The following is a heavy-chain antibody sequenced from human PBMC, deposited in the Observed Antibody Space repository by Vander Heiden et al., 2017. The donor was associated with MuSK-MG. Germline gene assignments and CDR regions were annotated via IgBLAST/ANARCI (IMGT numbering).Heavy chain of an antibody. J-gene: IGHJ4*02. CDR1: GYTFTTCY. V-gene: IGHV1-46*03. D-gene: IGHD6-25*01. CDR3: ARDLGSNYFDF. CDR2: INPSGGST. Sequence: QVQLVQSGAEVKKPGASVTVSCKASGYTFTTCYMHWVRQAPGQGIEWMAMINPSGGSTSYAQKFQGRVTMTRDTSTSTVYMELSSLRSEDTAVYYCARDLGSNYFDFWGQGTLVTVSS.